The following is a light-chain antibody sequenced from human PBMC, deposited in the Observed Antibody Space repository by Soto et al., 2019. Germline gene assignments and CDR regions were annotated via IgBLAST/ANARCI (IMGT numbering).Light chain of an antibody. V-gene: IGKV3-20*01. Sequence: EIVWTQFPGTLSLSPGERATLSCRASQSVSSGYLAWYQQKPGQAPRIVIYGASSRATGIPNRFSGSGSGTEFTLTISRLEPGDFAVYYCQQYATSPSVGQGTKLEIK. CDR3: QQYATSPS. CDR2: GAS. CDR1: QSVSSGY. J-gene: IGKJ2*01.